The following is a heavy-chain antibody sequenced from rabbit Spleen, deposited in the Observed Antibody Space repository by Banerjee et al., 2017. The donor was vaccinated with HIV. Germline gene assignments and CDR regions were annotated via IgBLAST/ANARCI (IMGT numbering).Heavy chain of an antibody. J-gene: IGHJ6*01. V-gene: IGHV1S40*01. CDR3: ARDTGTSFSSYGMDL. D-gene: IGHD7-1*01. CDR2: IAGSSSAFT. CDR1: GFSFSSSDY. Sequence: QSLEESGGGLVQPEGSLTLTCKASGFSFSSSDYICWVRQAPGKGLEWISCIAGSSSAFTYSAPWATGRFTISKTASTPVTPQMTSLTVADTATYFCARDTGTSFSSYGMDLWGPGTLVTVS.